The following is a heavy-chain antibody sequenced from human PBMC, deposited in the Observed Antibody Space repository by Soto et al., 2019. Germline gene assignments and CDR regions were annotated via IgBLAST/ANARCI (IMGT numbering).Heavy chain of an antibody. D-gene: IGHD4-4*01. V-gene: IGHV4-59*12. CDR2: MYYSGSA. CDR1: GGSISNYY. CDR3: ARVRTTSFYYYGLDV. J-gene: IGHJ6*02. Sequence: SETLSLTCTVSGGSISNYYWNWIRQPQGKGLEWIGYMYYSGSANYNPSLKSRVTLTVDTSKNHFSLKLTSVTAADTAVYYCARVRTTSFYYYGLDVWGLGTTVTVS.